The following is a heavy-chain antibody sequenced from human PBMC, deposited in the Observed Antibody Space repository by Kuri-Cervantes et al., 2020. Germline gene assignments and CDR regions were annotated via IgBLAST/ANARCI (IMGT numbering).Heavy chain of an antibody. Sequence: ASVKVSCKASGYTFTGYYMHRVRQAPGQGLEWMGWINPNSGGTNYAQKFQGRVTMTRDTSISTAYMELSRLRSDDTAVYYCARRHYYDSSGYYGSDYWGQGTLVTVSS. CDR3: ARRHYYDSSGYYGSDY. CDR2: INPNSGGT. D-gene: IGHD3-22*01. CDR1: GYTFTGYY. J-gene: IGHJ4*02. V-gene: IGHV1-2*02.